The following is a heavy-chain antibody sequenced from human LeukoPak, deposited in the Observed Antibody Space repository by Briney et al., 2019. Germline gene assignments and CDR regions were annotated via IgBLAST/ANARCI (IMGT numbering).Heavy chain of an antibody. CDR1: GFTFSDYS. D-gene: IGHD3-22*01. CDR2: ISNTGTYI. J-gene: IGHJ4*02. V-gene: IGHV3-21*01. CDR3: ARHCYYDSSAYYYREFDY. Sequence: GGSLRLACAASGFTFSDYSFNWVRQAPGEGLEWVSSISNTGTYIYYADSVKGRFTISRDNAKNSLYLQMNSLRVEDTAVYYCARHCYYDSSAYYYREFDYWGQGTLVTVSS.